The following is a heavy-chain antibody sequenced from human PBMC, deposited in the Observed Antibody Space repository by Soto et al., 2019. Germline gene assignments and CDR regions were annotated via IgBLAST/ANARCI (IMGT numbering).Heavy chain of an antibody. D-gene: IGHD3-22*01. CDR3: AKGVSGHYYDF. CDR1: GF. J-gene: IGHJ4*02. V-gene: IGHV3-23*01. CDR2: ISDYGANT. Sequence: EVQVLESGGGLVQPGGSLRLSCAASGFMSWVRQAPGKGLEWVSAISDYGANTYYVDSVKGRFTISRDNAKNTLYLQMNSLRAEDTAVYYCAKGVSGHYYDFRGQGTLVTVSS.